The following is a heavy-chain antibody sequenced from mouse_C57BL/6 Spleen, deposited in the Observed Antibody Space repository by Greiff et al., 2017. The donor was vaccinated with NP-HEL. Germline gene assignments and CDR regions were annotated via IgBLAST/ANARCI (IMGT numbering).Heavy chain of an antibody. V-gene: IGHV1-64*01. D-gene: IGHD1-1*01. Sequence: VQLQQPGAELVKPGASVKLSCKASGYTFTSYWMHWVKQRPGQGLEWIGMIHPNSGSTNYNEKFKSKATLTVDKSSSTAYMQLSSLTSEDSAVYYCARPHYYGSSYGYFDVWAQGPRSPSPQ. CDR2: IHPNSGST. CDR1: GYTFTSYW. CDR3: ARPHYYGSSYGYFDV. J-gene: IGHJ1*03.